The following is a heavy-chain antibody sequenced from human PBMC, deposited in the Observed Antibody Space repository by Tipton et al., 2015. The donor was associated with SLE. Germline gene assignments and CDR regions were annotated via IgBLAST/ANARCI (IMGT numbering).Heavy chain of an antibody. J-gene: IGHJ5*02. V-gene: IGHV4-59*01. Sequence: TLSLTCTVSGGSISSYYWSWIRQPPGKGLEWIGYIYYSGSTNYNPSLESRVTISVDTSKNQFSLKLSSVTAADTAVYYCARFTYYDSPFDPWGQGTLVTVSS. D-gene: IGHD3-22*01. CDR2: IYYSGST. CDR3: ARFTYYDSPFDP. CDR1: GGSISSYY.